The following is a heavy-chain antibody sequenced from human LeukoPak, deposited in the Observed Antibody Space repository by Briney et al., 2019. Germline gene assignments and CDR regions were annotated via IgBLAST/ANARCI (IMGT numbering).Heavy chain of an antibody. J-gene: IGHJ4*02. D-gene: IGHD3-22*01. Sequence: GGSLRLSCAASGFTFSSYAMSWVRQAPGKGLEWVSAISGSGGSTYYADSVKGRYTISRDNSKNTLYLQMNSLRAEDTAVYYCAKDRTMIVVVILFDYWGQGTLVTVSS. V-gene: IGHV3-23*01. CDR3: AKDRTMIVVVILFDY. CDR2: ISGSGGST. CDR1: GFTFSSYA.